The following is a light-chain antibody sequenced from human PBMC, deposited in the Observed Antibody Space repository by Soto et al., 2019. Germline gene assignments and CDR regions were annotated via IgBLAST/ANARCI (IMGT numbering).Light chain of an antibody. V-gene: IGLV2-14*01. CDR2: EVS. Sequence: QSALTQPASVSGSPGQSISISCTGTSSDVGAYNFVSWYQQHPGKAPKLMLYEVSNRPSGVSNRFSGSKSGNTASLTISGLQAEDEADYYCSSYTSSSTLVVGSGTKLTVL. CDR3: SSYTSSSTLV. J-gene: IGLJ1*01. CDR1: SSDVGAYNF.